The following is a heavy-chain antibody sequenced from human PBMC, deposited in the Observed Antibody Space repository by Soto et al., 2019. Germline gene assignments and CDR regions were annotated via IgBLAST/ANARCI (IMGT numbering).Heavy chain of an antibody. J-gene: IGHJ4*02. Sequence: QITLKESGPSLVKPTQTLTLTCTFSGFSLSTSGVGVGWLRPPPGKALEWLAVIYWDDSKHYSPSLKSRLTITKDTSKIQVVLTMTNMDPVDTATYCCAHKGYGDYPIDYWGQGTLVTVSS. CDR3: AHKGYGDYPIDY. V-gene: IGHV2-5*02. CDR1: GFSLSTSGVG. D-gene: IGHD4-17*01. CDR2: IYWDDSK.